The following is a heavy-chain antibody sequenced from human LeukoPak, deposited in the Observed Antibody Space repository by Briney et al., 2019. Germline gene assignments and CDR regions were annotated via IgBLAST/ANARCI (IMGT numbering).Heavy chain of an antibody. CDR3: ARARGAVRGVINYYYYYMDV. Sequence: GGSLRLSCAASGFTFSSYWMHWVRQAPGKGLVWVSRINSDGSSTSYADCAEGRFTISRDNAKNTLYLQMNSLRAEDTAVYYCARARGAVRGVINYYYYYMDVWGKGTTVTISS. CDR2: INSDGSST. D-gene: IGHD3-10*01. CDR1: GFTFSSYW. J-gene: IGHJ6*03. V-gene: IGHV3-74*01.